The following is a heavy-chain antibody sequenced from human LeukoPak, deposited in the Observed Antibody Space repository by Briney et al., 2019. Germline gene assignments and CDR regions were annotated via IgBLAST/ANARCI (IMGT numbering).Heavy chain of an antibody. CDR3: ASGFSLTGYSLSWFDP. CDR2: IYYTVRR. Sequence: SETLSLLCVVSGDCLRRSDWWSWVRPSPGKGLEWIGQIYYTVRRNYNPSLKSGDAMSEETSKNQFSLELTSVTAADTAEYYCASGFSLTGYSLSWFDPWGQGTLVTVSS. V-gene: IGHV4-4*02. CDR1: GDCLRRSDW. D-gene: IGHD3-9*01. J-gene: IGHJ5*02.